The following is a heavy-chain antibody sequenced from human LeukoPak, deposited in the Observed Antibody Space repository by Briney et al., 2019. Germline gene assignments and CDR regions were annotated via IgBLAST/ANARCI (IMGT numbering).Heavy chain of an antibody. J-gene: IGHJ4*02. CDR3: ARGGLSIMGY. V-gene: IGHV1-69*01. Sequence: ASVKVSDKASGGTVSSYAIIWVRQAPGQGLEWRGGIIPIFGTANYAQKFQGRVTITADESTSTAYMELSSLRSEDTAVFFCARGGLSIMGYWGQGTLVTVSS. CDR1: GGTVSSYA. CDR2: IIPIFGTA. D-gene: IGHD3-16*01.